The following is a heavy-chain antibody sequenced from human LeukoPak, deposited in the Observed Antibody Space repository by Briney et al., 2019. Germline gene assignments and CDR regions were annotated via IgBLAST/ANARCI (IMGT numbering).Heavy chain of an antibody. D-gene: IGHD1-26*01. CDR2: VSAHNGVR. CDR3: AILRSGHNDHFDI. Sequence: VASVKVSRKPSGHIDLDYGINWVRQAPGQGLEWMGWVSAHNGVRNYAETFQDRVTLTTDTSTATAFMELRGLKSDDTAVYYCAILRSGHNDHFDIWGQGTLVTVSS. V-gene: IGHV1-18*01. J-gene: IGHJ4*02. CDR1: GHIDLDYG.